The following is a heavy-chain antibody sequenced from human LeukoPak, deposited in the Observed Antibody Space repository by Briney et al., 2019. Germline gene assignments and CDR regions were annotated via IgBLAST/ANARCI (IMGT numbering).Heavy chain of an antibody. J-gene: IGHJ4*02. CDR3: ARHEEEDGYNAKTFDF. Sequence: TSETLSLTCTVSGVSISSSNNFWGWIRQPPGKGLEWIGSMHYRGTTYYIPSLKSRVTISVDTSKNPFSLKLSSVTAADTAVYYCARHEEEDGYNAKTFDFWGQGTLVTVSS. CDR2: MHYRGTT. V-gene: IGHV4-39*01. D-gene: IGHD5-24*01. CDR1: GVSISSSNNF.